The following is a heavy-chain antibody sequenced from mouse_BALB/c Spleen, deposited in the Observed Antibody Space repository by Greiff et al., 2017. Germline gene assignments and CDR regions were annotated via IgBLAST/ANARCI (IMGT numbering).Heavy chain of an antibody. CDR2: INPGSGGT. V-gene: IGHV1-54*01. CDR1: GYAFTNYL. D-gene: IGHD2-14*01. J-gene: IGHJ2*01. Sequence: VKLQQSGAELVRPGTSVKVSCKASGYAFTNYLIEWVKQRPGQGLEWIGVINPGSGGTNYNEKFKGKATLTADKSSSTAYMQLSSLTSDDSAVYFCAREDYRYADYWGQGTTLTVSS. CDR3: AREDYRYADY.